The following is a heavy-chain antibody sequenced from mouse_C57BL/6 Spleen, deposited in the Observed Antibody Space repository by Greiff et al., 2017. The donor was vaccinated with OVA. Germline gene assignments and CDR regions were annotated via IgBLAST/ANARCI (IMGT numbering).Heavy chain of an antibody. V-gene: IGHV1-18*01. D-gene: IGHD2-10*02. CDR1: GYTFTDYN. CDR2: INPNNGGN. CDR3: ARRVYGNLAWFAY. J-gene: IGHJ3*01. Sequence: EVQLQESGPELVKPGASVKIPCKASGYTFTDYNMDWVQQSHGKSLEWIGDINPNNGGNIYNPQFKGKATLTVDKSSSTAYMELRSLTSEDTAVYYCARRVYGNLAWFAYWGQGTLVTGSA.